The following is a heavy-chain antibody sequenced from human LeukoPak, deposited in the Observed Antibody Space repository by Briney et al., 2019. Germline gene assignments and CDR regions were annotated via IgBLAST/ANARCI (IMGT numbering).Heavy chain of an antibody. CDR1: GGSVSSTLYY. CDR2: MSYSGST. J-gene: IGHJ4*02. Sequence: PSETLSLTCTVSGGSVSSTLYYWGWIRQPPGLGLEWIGSMSYSGSTYYNPSLKSRLTMSVDTSKNQFSLNPNSVTAADTALYYCARENLTSLTTFDYWGQGTLVTVSS. CDR3: ARENLTSLTTFDY. D-gene: IGHD4-17*01. V-gene: IGHV4-39*07.